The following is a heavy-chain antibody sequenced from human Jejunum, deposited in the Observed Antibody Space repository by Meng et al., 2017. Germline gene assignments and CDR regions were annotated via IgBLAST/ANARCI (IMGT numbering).Heavy chain of an antibody. CDR2: ISHRGPA. CDR1: VGFLSSSYW. J-gene: IGHJ1*01. V-gene: IGHV4-4*02. CDR3: ARDFEALNGV. D-gene: IGHD2-8*01. Sequence: HVQLEGSGPGAVKPWGTLALTCAGSVGFLSSSYWWSWVRQSPGTELEWIGEISHRGPANYNPSLKSRVTLSVDKSKNQFSLNLSSVTTADTAVNFCARDFEALNGVWGQGTLVTVSS.